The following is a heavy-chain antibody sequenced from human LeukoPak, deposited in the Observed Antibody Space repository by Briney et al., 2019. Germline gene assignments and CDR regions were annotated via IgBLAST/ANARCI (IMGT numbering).Heavy chain of an antibody. J-gene: IGHJ5*02. CDR1: GYTFTSYG. Sequence: ASVKVSCKASGYTFTSYGISWVRQAPGQGLEWMGWISAYNGNTNYAQKLQGRVTMTTDTPTSTAYMELSSLRSEDTAVYYCARLSSHYGDYKVDPWGQGTLVTVSS. V-gene: IGHV1-18*01. CDR2: ISAYNGNT. CDR3: ARLSSHYGDYKVDP. D-gene: IGHD4-17*01.